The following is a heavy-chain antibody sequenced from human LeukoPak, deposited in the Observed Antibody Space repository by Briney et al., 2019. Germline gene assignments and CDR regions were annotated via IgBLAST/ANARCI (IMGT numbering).Heavy chain of an antibody. Sequence: GGSLRLSCAASGFTFSTYGMHWVRQAPGKGLEWVAFIRYDGSNKYYAESVKGRFTISRDNSKNTLYVQMNSLRTEDTAVYYCAKDLYYYGSESYPIEAFDVWGQGTMVSVS. V-gene: IGHV3-30*02. CDR2: IRYDGSNK. J-gene: IGHJ3*01. CDR3: AKDLYYYGSESYPIEAFDV. CDR1: GFTFSTYG. D-gene: IGHD3-10*01.